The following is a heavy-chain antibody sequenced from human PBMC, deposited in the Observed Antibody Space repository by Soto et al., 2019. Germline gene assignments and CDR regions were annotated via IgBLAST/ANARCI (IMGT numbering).Heavy chain of an antibody. CDR1: GYTFTSYG. CDR2: ISAYNGNT. Sequence: QVQLVQSGAEVKKPGASVKVSCKASGYTFTSYGISWVRQAPGQGLEWMGWISAYNGNTNYAQKRQGRVTMTTETPTSTAYMERRSLRADDTAVYYCARDRADIVLMVYAPYYYYGMDVWGQGTTVTVSS. D-gene: IGHD2-8*01. V-gene: IGHV1-18*01. CDR3: ARDRADIVLMVYAPYYYYGMDV. J-gene: IGHJ6*02.